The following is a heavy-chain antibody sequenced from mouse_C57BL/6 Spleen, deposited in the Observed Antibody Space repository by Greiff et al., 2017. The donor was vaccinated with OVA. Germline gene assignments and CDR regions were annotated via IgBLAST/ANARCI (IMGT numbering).Heavy chain of an antibody. CDR1: GFSLTSYA. D-gene: IGHD2-1*01. J-gene: IGHJ1*03. CDR3: ARNGGGGNYGYWYFDV. CDR2: IWTGGGT. Sequence: VKLVESGPGLVAPSQSLSITGTVSGFSLTSYAISWVRQPPGKGLEWLGVIWTGGGTNYNSALTSRLSISIDNSKSQVFLKMNSLQTDDTSRYYCARNGGGGNYGYWYFDVWGTGTTVTVSS. V-gene: IGHV2-9-1*01.